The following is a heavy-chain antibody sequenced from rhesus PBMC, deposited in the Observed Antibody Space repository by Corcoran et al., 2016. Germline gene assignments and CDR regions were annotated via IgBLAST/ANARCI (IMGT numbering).Heavy chain of an antibody. D-gene: IGHD1-44*02. CDR1: GVSISSHW. CDR3: AGESGEGY. J-gene: IGHJ4*01. Sequence: QVHLQESGPRLVKPSETLSLTCDVSGVSISSHWWTPARQPTGKGLEWTGELNGTRGNTSYNPSLKSRLYISKGASKNQFSLKLSSVTAADTAVYYCAGESGEGYWGQGVLVTVSS. CDR2: LNGTRGNT. V-gene: IGHV4-80*01.